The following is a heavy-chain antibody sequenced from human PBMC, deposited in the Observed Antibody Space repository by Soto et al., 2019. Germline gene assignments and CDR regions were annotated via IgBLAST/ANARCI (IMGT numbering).Heavy chain of an antibody. V-gene: IGHV3-48*01. D-gene: IGHD6-13*01. CDR3: ANSIAAAGVYYYYYGMDV. CDR1: GFTFSIYS. J-gene: IGHJ6*02. CDR2: IMPGSSHI. Sequence: HPGGSLRLSCAASGFTFSIYSMNWVRQAPGKGLEWVSYIMPGSSHIFYADSVKGRFTISRDNAKNSLYLQMNSLRAEDTAVYYCANSIAAAGVYYYYYGMDVWGQGTTVTVSS.